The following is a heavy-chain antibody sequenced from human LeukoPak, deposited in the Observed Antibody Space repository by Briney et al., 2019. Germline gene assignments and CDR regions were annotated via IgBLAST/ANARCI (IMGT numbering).Heavy chain of an antibody. J-gene: IGHJ4*02. CDR2: ISWNSGSI. V-gene: IGHV3-9*01. Sequence: GGSLRLSCAASGFTFDDYAMHWVRQAPGKGLEWVSGISWNSGSIGYADSVKGRFTISRDNAKNSLYLQMNSLKAEDTAVYYCARAAFGVVVAATNFDYWGQGTLVTVSS. CDR3: ARAAFGVVVAATNFDY. D-gene: IGHD2-15*01. CDR1: GFTFDDYA.